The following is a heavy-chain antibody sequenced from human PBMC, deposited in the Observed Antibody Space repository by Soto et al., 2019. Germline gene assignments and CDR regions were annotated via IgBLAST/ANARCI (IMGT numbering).Heavy chain of an antibody. CDR2: IYYSGST. CDR1: GGSICSSSYY. CDR3: ARLGGSYAVPHFDY. V-gene: IGHV4-39*07. D-gene: IGHD1-26*01. J-gene: IGHJ4*02. Sequence: PSETLSLTCTVSGGSICSSSYYWGWIRQPPGKGLEWIGSIYYSGSTYYNPSLKSRVTLSVDTSKNQFSLKLSSVTAADTAVYYCARLGGSYAVPHFDYWGQGTLVTVSS.